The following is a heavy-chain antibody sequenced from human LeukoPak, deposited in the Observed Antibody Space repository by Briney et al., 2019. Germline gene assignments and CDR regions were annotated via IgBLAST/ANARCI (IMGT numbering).Heavy chain of an antibody. CDR1: GFTFDDYA. Sequence: GGSLRLSCAASGFTFDDYAMHWVRQAPGKGLEWVSGISWNSDSIVYADSVKGRFTISRDNSKNTLYLQMNSLRAEDTAVYYCAKNMAARPDDRYDYWGQGTLVTVSS. D-gene: IGHD6-6*01. CDR2: ISWNSDSI. CDR3: AKNMAARPDDRYDY. V-gene: IGHV3-9*01. J-gene: IGHJ4*02.